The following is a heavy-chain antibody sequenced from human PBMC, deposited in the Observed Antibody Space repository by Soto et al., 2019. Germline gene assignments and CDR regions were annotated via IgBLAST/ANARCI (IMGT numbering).Heavy chain of an antibody. V-gene: IGHV3-23*01. CDR2: ISGSGGST. CDR1: GITFSSYA. Sequence: PGGSLRLSCAASGITFSSYAMSWLRQAPGKGLEWVSAISGSGGSTYYADSVKGRFTISRDNSKKKTLYLQMNSLRAEDTAVYYCAKDMPGGSYEGIDYWGQGTLVTVSS. D-gene: IGHD1-26*01. CDR3: AKDMPGGSYEGIDY. J-gene: IGHJ4*02.